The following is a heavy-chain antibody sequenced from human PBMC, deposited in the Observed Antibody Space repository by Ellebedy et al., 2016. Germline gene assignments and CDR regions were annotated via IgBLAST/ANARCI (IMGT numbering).Heavy chain of an antibody. Sequence: GESLKISXAASGFTFSNYYMSWIRQAPGKGLEWVSYISSSSSTIYYADSVKGRFTISRDNAKNSLYLQMNSLRDEDTAVYYCARDQAIFGVVQVYYYGMDVWGQGTTVTVSS. J-gene: IGHJ6*02. V-gene: IGHV3-11*04. CDR1: GFTFSNYY. D-gene: IGHD3-3*01. CDR2: ISSSSSTI. CDR3: ARDQAIFGVVQVYYYGMDV.